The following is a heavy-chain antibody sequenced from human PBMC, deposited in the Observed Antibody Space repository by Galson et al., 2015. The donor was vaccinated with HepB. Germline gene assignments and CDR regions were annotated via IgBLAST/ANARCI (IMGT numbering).Heavy chain of an antibody. D-gene: IGHD3-10*01. CDR1: GFTFSSYS. Sequence: SLRLSCAASGFTFSSYSMSWVRQAPGKGLEWVSSISSSSSYIYYADSVKGRFTISRDNAKNSLYLQMNSLRAEDTAVYYCARDQSQRGSGSYNYYYYGMDVWGQGTTVTVSS. CDR2: ISSSSSYI. CDR3: ARDQSQRGSGSYNYYYYGMDV. J-gene: IGHJ6*02. V-gene: IGHV3-21*01.